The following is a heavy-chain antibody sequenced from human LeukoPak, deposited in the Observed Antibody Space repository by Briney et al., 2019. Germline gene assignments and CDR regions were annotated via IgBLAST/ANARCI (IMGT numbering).Heavy chain of an antibody. D-gene: IGHD2-2*02. CDR2: IWNDGTTK. CDR3: AKDLPLPYCSSTSCYRGSDY. V-gene: IGHV3-33*06. J-gene: IGHJ4*02. Sequence: GTSLRLSCAASGSTFGHCGMHWVRQAPGKGLEWVAVIWNDGTTKFYADSVKGRFTISRDNSKNTLYLQMNSLRAEDTAVYYCAKDLPLPYCSSTSCYRGSDYWGQGTLVTVSS. CDR1: GSTFGHCG.